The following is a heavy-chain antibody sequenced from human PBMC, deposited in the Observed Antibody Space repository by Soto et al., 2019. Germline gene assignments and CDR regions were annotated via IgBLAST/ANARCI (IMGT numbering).Heavy chain of an antibody. J-gene: IGHJ6*02. D-gene: IGHD6-19*01. V-gene: IGHV4-59*01. CDR3: ARVGIAVAGTKEYYYYYYGMDV. Sequence: SDTLSLTCTFSGVSISGYYWSWIRQPPGKGLEWIGYIYYSGSTNYNPSLKSRVTISVDTSKNQFSLKLSSVTAADTAVYYCARVGIAVAGTKEYYYYYYGMDVWGQGTKVTVSS. CDR1: GVSISGYY. CDR2: IYYSGST.